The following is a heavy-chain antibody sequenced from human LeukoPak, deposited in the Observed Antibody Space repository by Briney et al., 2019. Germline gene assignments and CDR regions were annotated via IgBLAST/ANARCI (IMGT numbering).Heavy chain of an antibody. V-gene: IGHV1-69*13. D-gene: IGHD6-19*01. Sequence: GASVKVSCKASGGTFSSYAISWVRQAPGQGLEWMGGIIPIFGTANYAQKFQGRATITADESTSTAYMELSSLRSEDTAVYYCATIAVAGTENYYGMDVWGQGTTVTVSS. CDR3: ATIAVAGTENYYGMDV. CDR2: IIPIFGTA. J-gene: IGHJ6*02. CDR1: GGTFSSYA.